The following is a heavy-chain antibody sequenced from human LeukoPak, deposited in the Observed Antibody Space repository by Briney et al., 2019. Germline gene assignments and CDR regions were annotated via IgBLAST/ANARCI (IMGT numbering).Heavy chain of an antibody. J-gene: IGHJ4*02. D-gene: IGHD6-13*01. Sequence: ASVKVSCKASGYTFTGYYMHWVRQAPGQGLEGMGWINPNSGGTNYAQKFQGRVTMTRDTSISTAYMELSRLRSDDTAVYYCARGPARGSSSWFPPDYWGQGTLVTVSS. CDR1: GYTFTGYY. CDR2: INPNSGGT. CDR3: ARGPARGSSSWFPPDY. V-gene: IGHV1-2*02.